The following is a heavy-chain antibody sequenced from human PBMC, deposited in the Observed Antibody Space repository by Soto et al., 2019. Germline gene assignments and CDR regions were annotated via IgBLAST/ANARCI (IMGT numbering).Heavy chain of an antibody. CDR3: ARRPNSLTGYYGPFEY. D-gene: IGHD3-9*01. J-gene: IGHJ4*02. Sequence: GGSLRLSCAASGFTFSSYAMRWVRQAPGKGLERVAVISYDGSNKYYADSVKDRFTISRDNSKNTLYLQMNSLRAEDTGVCYYARRPNSLTGYYGPFEYWGQGTLVSVS. CDR2: ISYDGSNK. V-gene: IGHV3-30-3*01. CDR1: GFTFSSYA.